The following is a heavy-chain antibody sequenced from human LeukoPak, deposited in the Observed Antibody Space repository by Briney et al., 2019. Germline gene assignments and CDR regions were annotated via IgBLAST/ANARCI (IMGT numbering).Heavy chain of an antibody. J-gene: IGHJ6*03. V-gene: IGHV3-7*01. Sequence: GGSLRLSCAASGFTFSSYWMSWVRQAPGKGLEWVANIKQDGSEKYYVDSVKGRFTISRDNAKNSLYLQMNSLRAEDTAVYYCARVGFITMVRGVIYYYYYMDVWGQGTMVTVSS. CDR1: GFTFSSYW. CDR2: IKQDGSEK. D-gene: IGHD3-10*01. CDR3: ARVGFITMVRGVIYYYYYMDV.